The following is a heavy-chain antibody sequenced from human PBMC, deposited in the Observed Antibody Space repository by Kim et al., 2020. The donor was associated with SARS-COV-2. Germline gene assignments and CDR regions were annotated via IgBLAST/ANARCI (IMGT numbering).Heavy chain of an antibody. D-gene: IGHD3-10*01. V-gene: IGHV3-48*02. CDR3: ARYPVSGSYYNVYYYYGMDV. Sequence: GGSLRLSCAASGFTFSSYSMNWVRQAPGKGLEWVSYISSSSSTIYYADSVKGRFTISRDNAKNSLYLQMNSLRDEDTAVYYCARYPVSGSYYNVYYYYGMDVWGQRTTVTVSS. CDR1: GFTFSSYS. CDR2: ISSSSSTI. J-gene: IGHJ6*01.